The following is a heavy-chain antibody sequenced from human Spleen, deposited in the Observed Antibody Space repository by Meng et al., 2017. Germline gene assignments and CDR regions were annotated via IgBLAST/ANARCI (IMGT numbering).Heavy chain of an antibody. CDR2: IYYGGST. J-gene: IGHJ4*02. V-gene: IGHV4-39*07. CDR1: GGSITSTSSY. CDR3: VISSHN. D-gene: IGHD3-3*02. Sequence: QLHLQESGPGLVKPSETLSLTCTISGGSITSTSSYWGWVRQPPGKGLEWIGSIYYGGSTNYNPSLKSRISMSVDMSKIQFTLKVSSVTAADTAIYYCVISSHNWGQGTLVTVSS.